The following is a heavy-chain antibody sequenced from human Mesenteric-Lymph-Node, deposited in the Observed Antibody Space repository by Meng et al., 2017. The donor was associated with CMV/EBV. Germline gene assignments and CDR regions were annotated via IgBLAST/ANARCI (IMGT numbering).Heavy chain of an antibody. J-gene: IGHJ4*02. CDR3: ARGGGTGILDY. V-gene: IGHV1-46*01. CDR2: INPSGGST. CDR1: GYTFTSYY. D-gene: IGHD3-10*01. Sequence: SGKASGYTFTSYYMHWVRQAPGQGLEWMGTINPSGGSTSYAQKFQGRVTMTRDTSTSTVYMELSSLRSEDTAVYYCARGGGTGILDYWGQGTLVTVSS.